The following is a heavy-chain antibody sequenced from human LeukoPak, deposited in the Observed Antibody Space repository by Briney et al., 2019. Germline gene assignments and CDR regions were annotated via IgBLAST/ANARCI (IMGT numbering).Heavy chain of an antibody. V-gene: IGHV3-7*05. D-gene: IGHD3-22*01. J-gene: IGHJ4*02. Sequence: GGSLRLSCAASRFTFSNYWMSWVRQPPGKGLEWVANINQGGSEKYYLNSVKGRFTISRDNAKNSLYLQMNSLRADDTAIYYCARGNYYDGYFDYWGQGTLVTVSS. CDR2: INQGGSEK. CDR1: RFTFSNYW. CDR3: ARGNYYDGYFDY.